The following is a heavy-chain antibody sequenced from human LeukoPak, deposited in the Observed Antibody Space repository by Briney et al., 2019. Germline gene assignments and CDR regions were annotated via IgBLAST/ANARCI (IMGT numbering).Heavy chain of an antibody. CDR1: GFTFSTYA. V-gene: IGHV3-64*01. CDR2: ISSDGDST. D-gene: IGHD4-17*01. Sequence: GGCLRLSCAASGFTFSTYAMHWVRQAPGKGLEYVPAISSDGDSTYYANSVKGRFTISRDNSKNTLYLQMGSLRAEDMAVYYCARSEQQDFGDYEFDYWGQGTLVTVSS. J-gene: IGHJ4*02. CDR3: ARSEQQDFGDYEFDY.